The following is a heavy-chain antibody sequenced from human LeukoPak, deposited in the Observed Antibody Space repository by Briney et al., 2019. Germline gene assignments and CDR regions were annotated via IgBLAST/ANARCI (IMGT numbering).Heavy chain of an antibody. D-gene: IGHD6-13*01. V-gene: IGHV1-2*02. Sequence: ASVKVSCKASGYTFTGYYMHRVRQAPGQGLEWMGWINPNSGGTNYAQKFQGRVTMTRDTSISTAYMELSRLRSDDTAVYYCARLIGGKQQLGYYYMDVWGKGTTVTVSS. CDR2: INPNSGGT. CDR3: ARLIGGKQQLGYYYMDV. J-gene: IGHJ6*03. CDR1: GYTFTGYY.